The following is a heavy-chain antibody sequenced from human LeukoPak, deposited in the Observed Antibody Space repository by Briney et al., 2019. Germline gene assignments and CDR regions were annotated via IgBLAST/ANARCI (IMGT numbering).Heavy chain of an antibody. J-gene: IGHJ2*01. V-gene: IGHV4-31*03. D-gene: IGHD6-6*01. CDR2: IYYSGST. Sequence: SQTLSLTCTVSGGSISSGGYYWSWICQHPGKGLEWIGYIYYSGSTNYNPSLKSRVTISVDTSKNQSSLKLSSVTAADTAVYYCARSGIAARRYWYFDLWGRGTLVTVSS. CDR1: GGSISSGGYY. CDR3: ARSGIAARRYWYFDL.